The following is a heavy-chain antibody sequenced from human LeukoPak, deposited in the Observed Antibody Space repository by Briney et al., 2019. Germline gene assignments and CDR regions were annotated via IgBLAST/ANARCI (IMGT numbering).Heavy chain of an antibody. D-gene: IGHD3-22*01. Sequence: ASVKVSCKASGYTFTNYTLNWVRQAPGQGLEWKGWIDTNTGNPTYAQGFIGRFVFSLDTFVTTAYLPISSLKAEDTAVYYCARGYDTTGYFSYWGQGTLVTVSS. CDR3: ARGYDTTGYFSY. V-gene: IGHV7-4-1*02. CDR2: IDTNTGNP. CDR1: GYTFTNYT. J-gene: IGHJ4*02.